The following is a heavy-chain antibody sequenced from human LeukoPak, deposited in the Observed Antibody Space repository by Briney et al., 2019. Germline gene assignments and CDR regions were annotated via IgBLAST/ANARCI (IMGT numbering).Heavy chain of an antibody. CDR3: AKGGWMVRGVTRTYFDY. V-gene: IGHV3-23*01. CDR2: ISGSGGST. CDR1: GFTFSSYA. J-gene: IGHJ4*02. D-gene: IGHD3-10*01. Sequence: PGGSLRLSCAASGFTFSSYAMSWVRQAPGKGLEWVSAISGSGGSTYYADSVKGRFTISRDNSNNALYLQMNSLRAEDTAVYYCAKGGWMVRGVTRTYFDYWGQGTLVTVSS.